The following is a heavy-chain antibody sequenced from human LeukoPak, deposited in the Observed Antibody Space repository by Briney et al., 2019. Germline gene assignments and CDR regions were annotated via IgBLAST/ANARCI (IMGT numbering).Heavy chain of an antibody. CDR3: AKAFRYFDWLSPFDY. J-gene: IGHJ4*02. Sequence: GGSLRFSCAASGFTFDDHAMHWVRQAPGKGLEWVSGISWNSGSIGYADSVKGRFTISRDNAKNSLYLQMNSLRAEDTALYYCAKAFRYFDWLSPFDYWGQGTLVTVSS. D-gene: IGHD3-9*01. V-gene: IGHV3-9*01. CDR2: ISWNSGSI. CDR1: GFTFDDHA.